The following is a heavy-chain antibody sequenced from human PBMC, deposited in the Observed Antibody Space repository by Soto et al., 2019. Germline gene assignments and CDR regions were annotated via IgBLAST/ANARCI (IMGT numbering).Heavy chain of an antibody. CDR3: VRPLPSGQTHARDV. CDR1: GLPVAGSY. CDR2: IYNDGTT. J-gene: IGHJ6*02. Sequence: GGSMRLSCVASGLPVAGSYMAWVRQAPGKGLEWASVIYNDGTTYYSQSVEGRFTISRDTSKNTLYLQMDRLRDEDTAVYYCVRPLPSGQTHARDVWGQGTTVTVSS. D-gene: IGHD3-10*01. V-gene: IGHV3-53*01.